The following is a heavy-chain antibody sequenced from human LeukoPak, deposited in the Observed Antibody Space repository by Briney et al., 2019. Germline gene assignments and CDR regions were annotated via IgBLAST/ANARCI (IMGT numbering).Heavy chain of an antibody. V-gene: IGHV4-39*02. D-gene: IGHD4-17*01. CDR2: IYYIGYT. Sequence: SETLSLTCTVSGGSISSYYWSWIRQPPGQGLERIGSIYYIGYTYYNASVKSPVTISVDTSKNQFSLKLSSVTAADTAVYYCARERVYYGDYGFYFDYWGQGTLVTVSS. CDR1: GGSISSYY. CDR3: ARERVYYGDYGFYFDY. J-gene: IGHJ4*02.